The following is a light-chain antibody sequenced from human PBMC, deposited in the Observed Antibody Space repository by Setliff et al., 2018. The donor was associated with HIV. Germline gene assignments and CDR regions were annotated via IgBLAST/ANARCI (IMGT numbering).Light chain of an antibody. CDR2: DGT. CDR1: SSDVGSYNY. V-gene: IGLV2-11*01. J-gene: IGLJ2*01. CDR3: CSYAGSYTPVI. Sequence: QSALTQPRSVSGSPGQSVTISCTGTSSDVGSYNYVSWYQQHPGKAPKLMIYDGTKRPSGVPDRFSGSKSGNTASLTISGLQAEDEADYYCCSYAGSYTPVIFGGGTKVTVL.